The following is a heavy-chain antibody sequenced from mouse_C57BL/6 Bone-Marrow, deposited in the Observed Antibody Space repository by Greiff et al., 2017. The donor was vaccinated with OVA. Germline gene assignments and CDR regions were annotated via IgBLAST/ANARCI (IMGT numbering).Heavy chain of an antibody. CDR3: ARSEDEIFDY. J-gene: IGHJ2*01. CDR2: IYPGSGNT. CDR1: GYTFTDYY. V-gene: IGHV1-76*01. Sequence: VQLQQSGAELVRPGASVKLSCKASGYTFTDYYINWVKQRPGQGLEWIARIYPGSGNTYYNEKFKGKATLTAEKSSSTAYMQLSSLTSEDSAVYFCARSEDEIFDYWGQGTTLTVSS.